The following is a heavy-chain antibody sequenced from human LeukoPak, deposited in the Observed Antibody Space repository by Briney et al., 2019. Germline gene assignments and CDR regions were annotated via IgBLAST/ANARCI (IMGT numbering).Heavy chain of an antibody. V-gene: IGHV4-59*01. D-gene: IGHD3-10*01. CDR2: IYYSGST. CDR3: ARADITMVRGVKYYYYYYMDV. J-gene: IGHJ6*03. CDR1: GGSISSYY. Sequence: SETLSLTCTVSGGSISSYYWSWIRQPPGKGLEWIGYIYYSGSTNYNPSSKSRVTISVDTSKNQFSLKLSSVTAADTAVYYCARADITMVRGVKYYYYYYMDVWGKGTTVTISS.